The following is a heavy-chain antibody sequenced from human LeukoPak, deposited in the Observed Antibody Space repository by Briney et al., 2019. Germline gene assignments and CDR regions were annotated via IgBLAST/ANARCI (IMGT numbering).Heavy chain of an antibody. Sequence: PSETLSLTCTVSGGSISTYYWSWIRQPPGKGLEWIGYVHYSGSTSYYPSLKSRVTISVDTSKNQLSLKLRSVTAADTAVYYCAREWSSFDYWGQGTLVTVSS. D-gene: IGHD2-15*01. CDR1: GGSISTYY. CDR3: AREWSSFDY. V-gene: IGHV4-59*01. CDR2: VHYSGST. J-gene: IGHJ4*02.